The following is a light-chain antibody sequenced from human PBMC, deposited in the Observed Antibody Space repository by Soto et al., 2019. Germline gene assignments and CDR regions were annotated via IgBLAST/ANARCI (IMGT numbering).Light chain of an antibody. CDR3: QQYRSAST. V-gene: IGKV1-5*03. J-gene: IGKJ2*02. CDR2: KAS. CDR1: QSVSNW. Sequence: DIQMTQSPSTLSAFVGDRVTITCRASQSVSNWLAWYQQKPGKAPRLLISKASTLESGVPSRFSGSGSGTEFTLSISSLQPEDFATYYCQQYRSASTFGQGTKLGIK.